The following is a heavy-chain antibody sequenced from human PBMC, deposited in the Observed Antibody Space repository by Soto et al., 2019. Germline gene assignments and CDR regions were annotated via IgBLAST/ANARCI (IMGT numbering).Heavy chain of an antibody. D-gene: IGHD2-15*01. Sequence: QLQLQESGPGLVKPSETLSLTCTVSGGSISSSSYYWGWIRQPPGKGLEWIGSIYYSGSTYYNPSLKSRVTISVDTSKNQFSLKLSSVTAADTAVYYCVGPAATLPYYFDYWGQGTLVTVSS. V-gene: IGHV4-39*01. CDR2: IYYSGST. CDR3: VGPAATLPYYFDY. J-gene: IGHJ4*02. CDR1: GGSISSSSYY.